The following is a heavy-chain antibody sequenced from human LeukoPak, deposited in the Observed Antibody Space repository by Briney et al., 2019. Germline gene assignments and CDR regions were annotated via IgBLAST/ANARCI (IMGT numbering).Heavy chain of an antibody. CDR3: ARGGFGELVDYYTTVWTS. CDR2: IKQDGSEK. D-gene: IGHD3-10*01. V-gene: IGHV3-7*01. Sequence: GGSLRLSCAASGFTFSSYWMSWVRQAPGKGLEWVANIKQDGSEKYYVDSVKGRFTISRDNAKNSLYLQMNSLRAEDTAVYYCARGGFGELVDYYTTVWTSGAKGPRSPSP. CDR1: GFTFSSYW. J-gene: IGHJ6*02.